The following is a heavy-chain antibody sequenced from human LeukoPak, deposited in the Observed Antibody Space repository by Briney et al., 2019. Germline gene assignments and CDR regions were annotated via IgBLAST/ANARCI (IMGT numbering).Heavy chain of an antibody. CDR1: GYTFTGYY. D-gene: IGHD2-21*01. Sequence: GASVKVSCKASGYTFTGYYMHWVRQAPGQGLEWMGRINPNSGGTNYAQKFQGRVTMTRDTSISTAYMELSSLRSEDTAVYYCATAYCGGDCSYPRPVAWFDPWGQGTLVTVSS. CDR3: ATAYCGGDCSYPRPVAWFDP. CDR2: INPNSGGT. V-gene: IGHV1-2*06. J-gene: IGHJ5*02.